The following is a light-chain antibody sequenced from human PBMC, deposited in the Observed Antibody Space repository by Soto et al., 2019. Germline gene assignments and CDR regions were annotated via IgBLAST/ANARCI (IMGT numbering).Light chain of an antibody. CDR1: SSDGDDYKD. V-gene: IGLV2-14*01. CDR2: EVT. Sequence: QSALTQPASVSGSTGESITISCTGISSDGDDYKDVSWYQQHPGKAPKLMIYEVTYRPSGVSNRFSGSKSGNTASLTISGLQAEDEADYYCSSYTSTSTVFGTGTKLTV. J-gene: IGLJ1*01. CDR3: SSYTSTSTV.